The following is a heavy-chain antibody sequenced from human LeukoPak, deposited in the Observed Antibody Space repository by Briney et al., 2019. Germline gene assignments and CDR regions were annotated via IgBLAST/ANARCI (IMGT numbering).Heavy chain of an antibody. CDR3: ARGRGLGVISPYFDY. D-gene: IGHD3-3*01. Sequence: GGSLRLSCVVSGFSVSNNYIIWVRQAPGNGLERVSVIYGDGRTSHSASVRGRFTISRDNSKNIVSLQMNNLRAEDTAVYYCARGRGLGVISPYFDYWGQGTLVTVSS. J-gene: IGHJ4*02. CDR2: IYGDGRT. CDR1: GFSVSNNY. V-gene: IGHV3-53*01.